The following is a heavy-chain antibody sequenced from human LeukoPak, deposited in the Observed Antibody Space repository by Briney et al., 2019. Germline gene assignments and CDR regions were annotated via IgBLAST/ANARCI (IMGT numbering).Heavy chain of an antibody. CDR3: ARGVGRASYYYYMDV. CDR1: GFTFSSYE. J-gene: IGHJ6*03. D-gene: IGHD2-21*01. Sequence: GGSLRVSCAAPGFTFSSYEINWVCQAPGMGLERVSYIDFSGVTIHYADSVKGRFTISRDNAKNSLYLQMNSLRAEDTAVYYCARGVGRASYYYYMDVWGKGTTVTVSS. V-gene: IGHV3-48*03. CDR2: IDFSGVTI.